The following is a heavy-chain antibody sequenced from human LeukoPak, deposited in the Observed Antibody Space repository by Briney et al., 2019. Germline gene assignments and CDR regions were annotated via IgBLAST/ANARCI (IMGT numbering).Heavy chain of an antibody. CDR1: GGSISSSSYY. V-gene: IGHV4-39*07. CDR2: IYYSGST. J-gene: IGHJ6*02. CDR3: ARDFGVGYSGYEVYYYYGMDV. Sequence: SETLSLTCTVSGGSISSSSYYWGWIRQPPGKGLEWIGSIYYSGSTYYNPSLKSRVTISIDTSKNQFSLKLSSVTAADTAVYYCARDFGVGYSGYEVYYYYGMDVWGQGTTVTVSS. D-gene: IGHD5-12*01.